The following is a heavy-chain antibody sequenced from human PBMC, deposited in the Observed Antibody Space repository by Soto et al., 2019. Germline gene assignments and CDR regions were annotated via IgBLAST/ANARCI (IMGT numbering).Heavy chain of an antibody. D-gene: IGHD4-4*01. CDR3: ARNGWGMATVGM. J-gene: IGHJ4*02. Sequence: EVQLVESGGGLVQPGGSLRLSCAASGFTVSNNYMIWFRLPPGKGLEWVSLIYSGGTTYYADSVKGRFTISRDNSKNTLYLQMNSLRVEDTAVCYCARNGWGMATVGMWGPGTLVTVSS. CDR1: GFTVSNNY. CDR2: IYSGGTT. V-gene: IGHV3-53*01.